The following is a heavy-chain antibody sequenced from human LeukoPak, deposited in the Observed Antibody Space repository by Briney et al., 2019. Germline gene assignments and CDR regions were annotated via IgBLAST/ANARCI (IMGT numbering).Heavy chain of an antibody. CDR1: GGAFSSYY. J-gene: IGHJ4*02. CDR2: IDHSGST. Sequence: PSETLSLTCAVYGGAFSSYYWSWIRQPPGKGLEWIGQIDHSGSTNFNPSLKSRVTISVDKSKNQFSLNLSSVTAADTAVYYCATLGVAVAQEWVSDYWGQGTLVTVSS. D-gene: IGHD6-19*01. V-gene: IGHV4-34*01. CDR3: ATLGVAVAQEWVSDY.